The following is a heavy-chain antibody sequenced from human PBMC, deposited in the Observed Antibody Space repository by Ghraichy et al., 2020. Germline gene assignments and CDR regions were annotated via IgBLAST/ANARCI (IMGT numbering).Heavy chain of an antibody. V-gene: IGHV1-3*01. CDR1: GYTFTSYA. CDR3: ARDRGSGSYNIHYYYYGMDV. J-gene: IGHJ6*02. D-gene: IGHD3-10*01. Sequence: ASVKLSCKASGYTFTSYAMHWVRQAPGQRLEWMGWINAGNGNTKYSQKFQGRVTITRDTSASTAYMELSSLRSEDTAVYYCARDRGSGSYNIHYYYYGMDVWGQGTTVTVSS. CDR2: INAGNGNT.